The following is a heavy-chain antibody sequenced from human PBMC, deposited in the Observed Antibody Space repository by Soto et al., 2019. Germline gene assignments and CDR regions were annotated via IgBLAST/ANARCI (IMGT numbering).Heavy chain of an antibody. Sequence: GGSLRLSCAASGFTFSSYSMNWVRQAPGKGLEWVSSISSSSSYIYYADSVKGRFTISRDNAKNSLYLQMNSLRAEDTAVYYCARDLADCGGDCCSYWGQGTLVTVSS. CDR2: ISSSSSYI. J-gene: IGHJ4*02. V-gene: IGHV3-21*01. CDR1: GFTFSSYS. D-gene: IGHD2-21*02. CDR3: ARDLADCGGDCCSY.